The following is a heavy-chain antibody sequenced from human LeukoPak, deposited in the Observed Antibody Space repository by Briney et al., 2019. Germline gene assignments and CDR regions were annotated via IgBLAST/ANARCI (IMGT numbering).Heavy chain of an antibody. D-gene: IGHD7-27*01. CDR2: ISGSGGST. J-gene: IGHJ4*02. Sequence: GGSPRLSCAASGFTFSSYAMSWVRQAPGKGLEWVSAISGSGGSTYYADSVKGRFTISRDNAKNMLYLQVNSLRAEDTAVYYCAKDGWGDYWGQGTLVTVSS. CDR1: GFTFSSYA. V-gene: IGHV3-23*01. CDR3: AKDGWGDY.